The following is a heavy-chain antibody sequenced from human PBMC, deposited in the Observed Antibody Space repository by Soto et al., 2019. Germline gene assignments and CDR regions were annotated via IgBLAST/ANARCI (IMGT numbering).Heavy chain of an antibody. D-gene: IGHD6-6*01. CDR3: ARDEYSSPNPRYYYYYYMDV. J-gene: IGHJ6*03. V-gene: IGHV1-69*04. CDR1: GGTFSSYT. Sequence: ASVKVSCKASGGTFSSYTISWVRQAPGQGLEWMGRIIPILGIANYAQKFQGRVTITADKSTSTAYMELSSLRSEDTAVYYCARDEYSSPNPRYYYYYYMDVWGKGTTVTVSS. CDR2: IIPILGIA.